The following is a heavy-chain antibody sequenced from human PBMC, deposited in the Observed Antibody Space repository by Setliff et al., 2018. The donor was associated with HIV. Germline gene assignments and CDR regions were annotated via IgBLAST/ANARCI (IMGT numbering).Heavy chain of an antibody. CDR2: INTDGSSI. CDR3: ASSNVVVVTASVSDAFDI. V-gene: IGHV3-74*01. CDR1: GFTFSSYA. D-gene: IGHD2-21*02. J-gene: IGHJ3*02. Sequence: LRLSCAASGFTFSSYAMSWVRQAPGKGLVWVSRINTDGSSISHADSVKGRFTISRDNAKNTLFLQMNSLRAEDTAVYYCASSNVVVVTASVSDAFDIWGQGTMVTVSS.